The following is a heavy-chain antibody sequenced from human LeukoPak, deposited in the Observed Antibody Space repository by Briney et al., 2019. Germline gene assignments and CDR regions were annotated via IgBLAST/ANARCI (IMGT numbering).Heavy chain of an antibody. D-gene: IGHD1-26*01. V-gene: IGHV3-23*01. CDR2: ITGGHYPT. CDR1: GFSFSSFA. CDR3: ARDPAGGSYMNY. J-gene: IGHJ4*02. Sequence: GGSLRLSCAASGFSFSSFAMTWVRQAPGKGLEWVSSITGGHYPTYNTDSVKGRFTISRDNSKNTLYLQMNSLRAEDTAVYYCARDPAGGSYMNYWGQGTLVTVSS.